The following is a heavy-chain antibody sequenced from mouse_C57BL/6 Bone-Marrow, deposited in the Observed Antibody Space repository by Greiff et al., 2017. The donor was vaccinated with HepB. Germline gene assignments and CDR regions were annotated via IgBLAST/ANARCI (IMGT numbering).Heavy chain of an antibody. CDR2: IYPRSGNT. J-gene: IGHJ4*01. Sequence: VQLQKSGAELARPWASVKLSCKASGYTFPSYGISWVKERTGQGLEWIGEIYPRSGNTYYNEKFKGKATLTADKSSSTAYMELRSLTSEDSAVYFCASRGGYYDFYYAMDYWGQGTSVTVSS. D-gene: IGHD2-3*01. V-gene: IGHV1-81*01. CDR3: ASRGGYYDFYYAMDY. CDR1: GYTFPSYG.